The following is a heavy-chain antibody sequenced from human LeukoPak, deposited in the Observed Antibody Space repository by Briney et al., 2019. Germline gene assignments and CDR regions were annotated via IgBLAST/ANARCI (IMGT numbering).Heavy chain of an antibody. Sequence: ASVKVSCKASGYTFTGYYMHWVRQAPGQGLEWMGWINPNSGGTNYAQKFQGRVTMTRDTSLSTAYMELSRLRSDDTAVYYCARDDYYYYYMDVWGKGTTVTVSS. CDR2: INPNSGGT. V-gene: IGHV1-2*02. CDR3: ARDDYYYYYMDV. CDR1: GYTFTGYY. J-gene: IGHJ6*03.